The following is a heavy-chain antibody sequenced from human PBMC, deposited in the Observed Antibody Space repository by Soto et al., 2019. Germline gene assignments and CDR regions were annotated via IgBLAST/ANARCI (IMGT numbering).Heavy chain of an antibody. Sequence: SESLYLTCSVYGGSFSGYYWSWIRQPPGKGLEWIGEIYYSGSTNYNPSLKSRVTISVDTSKNQFSLNLSSVTAADTAVYYCARGGYYYSRINWFDSWGQGTLVTVSS. V-gene: IGHV4-34*01. CDR2: IYYSGST. D-gene: IGHD3-22*01. CDR3: ARGGYYYSRINWFDS. CDR1: GGSFSGYY. J-gene: IGHJ5*01.